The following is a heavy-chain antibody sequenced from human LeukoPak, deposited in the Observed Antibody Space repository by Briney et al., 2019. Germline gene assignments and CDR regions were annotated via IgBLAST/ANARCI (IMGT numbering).Heavy chain of an antibody. J-gene: IGHJ6*04. Sequence: GGSLRLSCAASGFTFSSYAMSWVRQAPGKRLEWVSAISGSGGSTYYADSVKGRFTISRDNSKNTLYLQMNSLRAEDTAVYYCAKDQAVAAPGDYYYYGMDVWGKGTTVTVSS. CDR2: ISGSGGST. V-gene: IGHV3-23*01. CDR1: GFTFSSYA. D-gene: IGHD6-19*01. CDR3: AKDQAVAAPGDYYYYGMDV.